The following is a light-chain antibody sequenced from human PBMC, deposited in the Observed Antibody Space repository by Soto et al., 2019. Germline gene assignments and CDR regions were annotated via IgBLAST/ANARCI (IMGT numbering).Light chain of an antibody. CDR2: DAS. CDR1: QSVSSY. CDR3: QQRNNWPKYT. Sequence: EIVLTQSPATLSLSPGERATLSCRASQSVSSYLAWYQQKPGQAPRHLIYDASNRATGIAARFSGCGSGTDFTHTISNLRPEDFAVHYHQQRNNWPKYTFGQGTKLDIK. V-gene: IGKV3-11*01. J-gene: IGKJ2*01.